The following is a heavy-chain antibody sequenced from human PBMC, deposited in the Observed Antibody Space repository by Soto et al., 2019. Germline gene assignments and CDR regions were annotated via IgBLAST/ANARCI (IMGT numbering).Heavy chain of an antibody. V-gene: IGHV4-39*01. CDR2: MYYSGNT. J-gene: IGHJ6*02. Sequence: SETLSLTCTVSGGSINNSNYSWGWIRQPPGKGLEWIGTMYYSGNTYYNPSLKSRVTISVDTSKNQFSLKLSSVTAADTALYYCARLHGYCINSRCYDHYAMDVWGQGTTVTVS. D-gene: IGHD2-2*01. CDR1: GGSINNSNYS. CDR3: ARLHGYCINSRCYDHYAMDV.